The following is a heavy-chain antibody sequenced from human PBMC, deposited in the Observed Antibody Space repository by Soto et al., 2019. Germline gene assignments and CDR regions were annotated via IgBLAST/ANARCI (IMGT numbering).Heavy chain of an antibody. J-gene: IGHJ5*02. D-gene: IGHD6-19*01. V-gene: IGHV1-18*01. CDR1: GYTFTSYG. CDR2: INSYNGNT. Sequence: QVQLVQSGAEVKKPGASVKVSCKASGYTFTSYGISWVRQAPGQGLEWMGWINSYNGNTNYAQKLQGRVTMTTDTPTSRVDLGLGSLRSDSTAVYNCAREPVSGIWFDPWGQGTQVTVSS. CDR3: AREPVSGIWFDP.